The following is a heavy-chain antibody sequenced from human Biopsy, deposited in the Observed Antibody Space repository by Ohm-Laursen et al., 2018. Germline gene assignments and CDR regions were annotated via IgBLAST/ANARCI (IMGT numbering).Heavy chain of an antibody. J-gene: IGHJ6*02. CDR3: ARDTRWSPYSMDV. D-gene: IGHD4-23*01. CDR1: GFLLSDYS. Sequence: GSLRLSCAASGFLLSDYSMTWVRQAPGRGLEWVSYISGGGTIYYGDSMKGRVTISRDNAKNSLYLQMHSLRAEDTAVYYCARDTRWSPYSMDVWGQGTTVTVSS. V-gene: IGHV3-11*01. CDR2: ISGGGTI.